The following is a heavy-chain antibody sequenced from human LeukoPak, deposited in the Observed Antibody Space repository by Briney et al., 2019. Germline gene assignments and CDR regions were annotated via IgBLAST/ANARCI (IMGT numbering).Heavy chain of an antibody. D-gene: IGHD5-18*01. Sequence: ASVKVSCKASGGTFSSYAISWVRQAPGQGLEWMGGIIPIFGTANYAQKFQGRVTITADESTSTAYMELSSLRSEDTAVYYCAREIIQLPGYDYWGQGTLVTVSS. V-gene: IGHV1-69*13. CDR1: GGTFSSYA. CDR2: IIPIFGTA. CDR3: AREIIQLPGYDY. J-gene: IGHJ4*02.